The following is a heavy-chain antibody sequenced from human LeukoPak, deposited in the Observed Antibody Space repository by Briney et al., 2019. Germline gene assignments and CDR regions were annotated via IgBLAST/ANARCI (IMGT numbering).Heavy chain of an antibody. D-gene: IGHD3-22*01. CDR3: ARGWKIDSSGYFYYFDY. Sequence: SETMSLTCTVSGYSISSGYHWGWIRQPPGKGLEWIGSIYYSGSTYHNPSLKSRVTISVDTSKNQFSLKLSSVTAADTAVYYCARGWKIDSSGYFYYFDYWGQGTLVTVSS. J-gene: IGHJ4*02. CDR1: GYSISSGYH. CDR2: IYYSGST. V-gene: IGHV4-38-2*02.